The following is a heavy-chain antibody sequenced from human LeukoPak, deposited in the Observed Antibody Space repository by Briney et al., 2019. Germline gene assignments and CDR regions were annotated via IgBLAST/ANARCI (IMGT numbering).Heavy chain of an antibody. V-gene: IGHV4-59*01. Sequence: PSETLSLTCTVSGGSISSYYWSWIRQPPGKGLEWIGYIYYSGSTNYNPSLKSRVPISVDTSKNQFSLKLSSVTAADTAVYYCARGRATVTAYVWSGGDYWGQGTLVTVSS. D-gene: IGHD4-17*01. CDR1: GGSISSYY. CDR2: IYYSGST. J-gene: IGHJ4*02. CDR3: ARGRATVTAYVWSGGDY.